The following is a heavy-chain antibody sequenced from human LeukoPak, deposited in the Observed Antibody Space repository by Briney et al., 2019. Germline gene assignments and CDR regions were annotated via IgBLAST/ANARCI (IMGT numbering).Heavy chain of an antibody. CDR2: IKSKTDGGTA. Sequence: PGGSLRLSCAASGFTFNSAWLNWVRQAPGKGLEWVGCIKSKTDGGTADYAAPGKGRFTISRDNSKNTLYLQMNSLRAEDTAVYYCARGPQWLVHPIDYWGQGTLVTVSS. J-gene: IGHJ4*02. CDR1: GFTFNSAW. V-gene: IGHV3-15*07. CDR3: ARGPQWLVHPIDY. D-gene: IGHD6-19*01.